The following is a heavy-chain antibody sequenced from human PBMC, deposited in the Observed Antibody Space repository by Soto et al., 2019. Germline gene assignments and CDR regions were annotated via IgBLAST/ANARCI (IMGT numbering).Heavy chain of an antibody. CDR3: ATTPGYGRILGF. V-gene: IGHV1-8*01. J-gene: IGHJ4*02. CDR2: MNPNSGNT. D-gene: IGHD6-13*01. CDR1: GYTFTSYD. Sequence: QVQLVQSGAEVKKPGASVKVSCKASGYTFTSYDINWVRQATGQGLEWMGWMNPNSGNTGYAQKFQGRVTMTRNNSISTAYMELSSRRSADTAVYYCATTPGYGRILGFWGQGTLVIVAS.